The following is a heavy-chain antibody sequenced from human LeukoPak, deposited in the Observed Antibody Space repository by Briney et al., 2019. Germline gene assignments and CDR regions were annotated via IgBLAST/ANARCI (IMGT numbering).Heavy chain of an antibody. Sequence: GGSLRLSCAASGFTFSSFAMSWIRQAPGKGLEWVSYISSSGSTIYYADSVKGRFTISRDNAKNSLYLQMNSLRAEDTAVYYCARDIPSITIFGVVIMPGSGMDVWGQGTTVTVSS. D-gene: IGHD3-3*01. CDR1: GFTFSSFA. J-gene: IGHJ6*02. CDR2: ISSSGSTI. CDR3: ARDIPSITIFGVVIMPGSGMDV. V-gene: IGHV3-11*01.